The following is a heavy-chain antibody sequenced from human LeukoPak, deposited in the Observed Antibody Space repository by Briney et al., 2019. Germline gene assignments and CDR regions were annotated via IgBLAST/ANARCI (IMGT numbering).Heavy chain of an antibody. D-gene: IGHD3-3*01. J-gene: IGHJ4*02. Sequence: GRSLRLSCAASGVTFSSYGMHWVRQAPGKGLEWVAVISYDGSNKYYADSVKGRFTISRDNSKNTLYLQMNSLRAEDTAVYYCAKEDFWSGYSDYWGQGTLVTVSS. CDR3: AKEDFWSGYSDY. V-gene: IGHV3-30*18. CDR2: ISYDGSNK. CDR1: GVTFSSYG.